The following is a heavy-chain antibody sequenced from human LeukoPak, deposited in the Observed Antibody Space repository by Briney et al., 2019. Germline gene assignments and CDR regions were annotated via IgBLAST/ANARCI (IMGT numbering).Heavy chain of an antibody. D-gene: IGHD2-15*01. Sequence: GGSLRLSCAASGFTFSSYEMNWVRQAPGRGLEWVSYISSSGTTIYYADSVKGRFTISRDNAKNSLYLQMNSLRAEDTAVYYCARVGVVVAATGNLWFDPWGQGTLVTVSS. J-gene: IGHJ5*02. CDR3: ARVGVVVAATGNLWFDP. CDR1: GFTFSSYE. CDR2: ISSSGTTI. V-gene: IGHV3-48*03.